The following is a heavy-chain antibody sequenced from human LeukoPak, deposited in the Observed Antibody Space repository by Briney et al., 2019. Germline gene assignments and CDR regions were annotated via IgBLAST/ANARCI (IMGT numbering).Heavy chain of an antibody. CDR2: IFNTGST. CDR1: GDSICRGSYY. J-gene: IGHJ4*02. D-gene: IGHD5-18*01. CDR3: ARDICGYNYGCFDS. Sequence: PSQTLSPTCAVSGDSICRGSYYWGWIRQPAGKAPEWIGRIFNTGSTSYNPSLKSRVTISVDTSKNQFSLNLRSVTAADTAVYYCARDICGYNYGCFDSWGQGTLVTVSS. V-gene: IGHV4-61*02.